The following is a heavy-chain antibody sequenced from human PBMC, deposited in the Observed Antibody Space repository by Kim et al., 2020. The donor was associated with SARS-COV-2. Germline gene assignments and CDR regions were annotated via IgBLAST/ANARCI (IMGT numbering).Heavy chain of an antibody. V-gene: IGHV3-7*01. CDR3: ARDRGQWLAQGWFDP. J-gene: IGHJ5*02. Sequence: DSVKGRFTISRDNAKNSLYLQMNSLRAEDTAVYYCARDRGQWLAQGWFDPWGQGTLVTVSS. D-gene: IGHD6-19*01.